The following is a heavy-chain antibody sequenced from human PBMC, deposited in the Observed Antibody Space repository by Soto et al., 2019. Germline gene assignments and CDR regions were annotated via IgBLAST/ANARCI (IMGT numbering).Heavy chain of an antibody. CDR2: IIPIFGTA. D-gene: IGHD6-19*01. J-gene: IGHJ6*04. V-gene: IGHV1-69*12. CDR3: ASIAVAGFYYSYYGMDV. Sequence: QVQLVQSGAEVKKPGSSVKVSCKASGGTFSSYAISWVRQAPGQGLEWMGGIIPIFGTANYAQKFQGRVTITADESTSTAYMELSSLRSEDTAVYYCASIAVAGFYYSYYGMDVWGKGTTVTVAS. CDR1: GGTFSSYA.